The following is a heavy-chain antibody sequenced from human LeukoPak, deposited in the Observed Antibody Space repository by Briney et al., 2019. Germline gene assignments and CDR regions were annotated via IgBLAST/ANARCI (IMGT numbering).Heavy chain of an antibody. J-gene: IGHJ4*02. Sequence: SETLSLTCTVSGGSISSGGYYWSWIRQHPGKGLEWIGYIYYSGSTYYNPSLKSRVTISVDTSKNQSSLKLSSVTAADTAVYYCARGFMRELLDYWGQGTLVTVSS. D-gene: IGHD1-26*01. CDR2: IYYSGST. CDR3: ARGFMRELLDY. V-gene: IGHV4-31*03. CDR1: GGSISSGGYY.